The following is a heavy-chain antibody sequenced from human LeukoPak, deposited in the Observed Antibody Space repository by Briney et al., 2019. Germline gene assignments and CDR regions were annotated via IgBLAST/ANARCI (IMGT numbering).Heavy chain of an antibody. J-gene: IGHJ4*02. CDR2: ISYDGSNK. CDR1: GFTFSSYG. D-gene: IGHD1-14*01. CDR3: ARDREPSAFDY. Sequence: GGSLRLSCAASGFTFSSYGMHWVRQAPGKGLEWVAVISYDGSNKYYADSVKGRFTISRDNAKNSLYLQMNSLRAEDTAVYYCARDREPSAFDYWGQGTLVTVSS. V-gene: IGHV3-30*03.